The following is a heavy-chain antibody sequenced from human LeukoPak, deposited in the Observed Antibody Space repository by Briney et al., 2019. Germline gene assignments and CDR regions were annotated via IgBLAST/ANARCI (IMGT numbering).Heavy chain of an antibody. CDR3: AIVGARAFDY. V-gene: IGHV4-34*01. J-gene: IGHJ4*02. CDR1: GGSFSGYY. CDR2: INHSGST. D-gene: IGHD1-26*01. Sequence: PSETLSLTCAVYGGSFSGYYWSWIRQPPGKGLEWIGEINHSGSTNYNPSLKSRVTISVDTSKNQFSLKLSSVTAADTAVYYCAIVGARAFDYWGQGTLVTVSS.